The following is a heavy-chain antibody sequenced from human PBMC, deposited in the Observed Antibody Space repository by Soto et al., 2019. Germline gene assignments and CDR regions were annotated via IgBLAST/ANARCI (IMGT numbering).Heavy chain of an antibody. J-gene: IGHJ3*02. CDR1: GCTCIRDG. CDR2: IWYDGSNK. Sequence: GGSLRLSCAASGCTCIRDGMHCVRQAPGKGLEWVAVIWYDGSNKYYADSVKGRFTISRDNSKNTLYLQMNSLRAEATAVYYCARDRRVWLAQVGAAFDIWGQATMVTVS. CDR3: ARDRRVWLAQVGAAFDI. D-gene: IGHD6-19*01. V-gene: IGHV3-33*01.